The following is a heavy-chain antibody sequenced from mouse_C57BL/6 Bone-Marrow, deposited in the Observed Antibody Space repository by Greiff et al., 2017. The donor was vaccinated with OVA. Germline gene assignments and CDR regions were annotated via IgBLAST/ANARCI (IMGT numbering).Heavy chain of an antibody. J-gene: IGHJ2*01. CDR2: IWGVGST. V-gene: IGHV2-6*01. CDR1: GFSLTSYG. CDR3: GGDRGPYYFDY. D-gene: IGHD3-3*01. Sequence: VQVVESGPGLVAPSQSLSITCTVSGFSLTSYGVDWVRQSPGKGLEWLGVIWGVGSTNYNSALKSRLSISKDNSKSQVFLKMNSLQTDDTAMYYCGGDRGPYYFDYWGQGTTLTVSS.